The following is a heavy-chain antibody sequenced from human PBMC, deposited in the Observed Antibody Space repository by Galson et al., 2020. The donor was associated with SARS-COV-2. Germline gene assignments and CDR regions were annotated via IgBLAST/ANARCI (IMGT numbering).Heavy chain of an antibody. Sequence: SSETLSLTCAVSGGSISSSNWWCWVRQPPGKGLEWIGEIYHSGSTNYNPSLKSRVTISVDKSKNQFSLKLSSVTAADTAVYYCAREGFGMSWYYYYGMDVWGQGTTVTVSS. D-gene: IGHD3-10*01. CDR1: GGSISSSNW. J-gene: IGHJ6*02. CDR3: AREGFGMSWYYYYGMDV. CDR2: IYHSGST. V-gene: IGHV4-4*02.